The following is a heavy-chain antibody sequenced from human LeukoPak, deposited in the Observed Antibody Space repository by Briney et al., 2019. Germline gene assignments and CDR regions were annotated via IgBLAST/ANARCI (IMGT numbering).Heavy chain of an antibody. CDR2: IYYRGST. CDR1: GGSISSSSYY. D-gene: IGHD3-22*01. V-gene: IGHV4-39*07. J-gene: IGHJ4*02. CDR3: ARLYDSVGYYHPFDY. Sequence: SETLSLTCTVSGGSISSSSYYWGWIRQPPGKGLEWIGSIYYRGSTYYNPSLKSRVTISVDTSKNQFSLKLSSVTAADTAVYYCARLYDSVGYYHPFDYWGQGTLVTVSS.